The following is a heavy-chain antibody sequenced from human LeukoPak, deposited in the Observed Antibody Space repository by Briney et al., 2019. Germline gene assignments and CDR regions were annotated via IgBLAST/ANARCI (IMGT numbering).Heavy chain of an antibody. CDR3: ARDSYPITIFGVSWFDP. Sequence: SETLSLTCTVSGGSISSGSYYWSWIRQPAGKGLEWFGRIYTSGSTNYNPSLKTRVTISVDTSKNQFSLKLSSVTAADTAVYYCARDSYPITIFGVSWFDPWGQGTLVTVSS. V-gene: IGHV4-61*02. J-gene: IGHJ5*02. CDR1: GGSISSGSYY. D-gene: IGHD3-3*01. CDR2: IYTSGST.